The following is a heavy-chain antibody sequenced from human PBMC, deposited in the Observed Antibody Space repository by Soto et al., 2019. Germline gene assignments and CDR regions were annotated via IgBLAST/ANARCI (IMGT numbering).Heavy chain of an antibody. CDR2: TYYRSKWYN. V-gene: IGHV6-1*01. CDR1: GGSVSNVWVA. CDR3: ARDQPYNNWPNWLDP. J-gene: IGHJ5*02. D-gene: IGHD1-1*01. Sequence: SQSLTLTCTVSGGSVSNVWVAWNWIRQSPSRGLEWLGRTYYRSKWYNDYAVSVKSRITINSDTSKNQFSLHLNSVTPEDTAVYYCARDQPYNNWPNWLDPSGQGTLVTVSS.